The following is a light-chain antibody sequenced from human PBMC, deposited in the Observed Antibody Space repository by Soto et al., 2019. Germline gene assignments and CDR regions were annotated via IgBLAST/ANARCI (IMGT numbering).Light chain of an antibody. V-gene: IGKV1-5*01. Sequence: DVQLTQAPSTLSASVGDRVTITCRASQSIGNWLAWDQQKPGKAPNLLIYDASTLENGVPSRFSGSASGTDFTLTISSLQPYDFATYYCQQYNSYSQTFGQGTKVDIK. CDR2: DAS. CDR3: QQYNSYSQT. CDR1: QSIGNW. J-gene: IGKJ1*01.